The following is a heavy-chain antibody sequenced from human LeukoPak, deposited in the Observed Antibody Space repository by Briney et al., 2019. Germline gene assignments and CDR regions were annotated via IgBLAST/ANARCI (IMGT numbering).Heavy chain of an antibody. CDR1: GFTFRSYE. Sequence: PGGSLRLSCAASGFTFRSYELNWVRQAPGKGLEWVSYISDIGTTQHYADSVKGRFIISRDNAKNSLYLQMNSLTAEGTAVYYCARDRSKVTAYDDALDFWGQGTMVIVSS. J-gene: IGHJ3*01. V-gene: IGHV3-48*03. D-gene: IGHD2-21*02. CDR2: ISDIGTTQ. CDR3: ARDRSKVTAYDDALDF.